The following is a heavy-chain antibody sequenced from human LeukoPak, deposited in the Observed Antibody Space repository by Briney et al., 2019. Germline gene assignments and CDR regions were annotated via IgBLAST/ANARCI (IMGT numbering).Heavy chain of an antibody. CDR3: AREARRYCSGGSPCWFDP. Sequence: GRSLRLSCAASGFTFSDYYMSWIRQAPGKGLEWVSYISSSGSTIYYADSVKGRFTISRDNAKNSLYLQMNSLRAEDTAVYYCAREARRYCSGGSPCWFDPWGQGTLVTVSS. CDR1: GFTFSDYY. J-gene: IGHJ5*02. V-gene: IGHV3-11*01. CDR2: ISSSGSTI. D-gene: IGHD2-15*01.